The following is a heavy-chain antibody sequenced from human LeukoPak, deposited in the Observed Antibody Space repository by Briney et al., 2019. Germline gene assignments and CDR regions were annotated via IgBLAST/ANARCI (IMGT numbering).Heavy chain of an antibody. CDR3: ARDVPDDFWSGYYSPNYFDY. V-gene: IGHV1-2*02. CDR1: GYTFTGYY. Sequence: VASVKVSCKASGYTFTGYYMHWVRQAPGQGLEWMGWINPNSGSTNYAQKFQGRVTMTRDTSISTAYMELSRLRSDDTAVYYCARDVPDDFWSGYYSPNYFDYWGQGTLVTVSS. D-gene: IGHD3-3*01. CDR2: INPNSGST. J-gene: IGHJ4*02.